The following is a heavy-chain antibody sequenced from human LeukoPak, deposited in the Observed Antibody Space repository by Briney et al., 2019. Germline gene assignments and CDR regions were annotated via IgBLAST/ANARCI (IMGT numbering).Heavy chain of an antibody. V-gene: IGHV3-49*05. CDR2: IRNKAYGGTA. Sequence: KPGGSLRLSCTASGFTFSDYAMSWFRQAPGKRLEWVGFIRNKAYGGTAEYAASVKGRFTISRDDSKTIAYLQMNSLKTEDTAVYYCTREKRYFDWFQADYWGQGTLVTVSS. CDR3: TREKRYFDWFQADY. J-gene: IGHJ4*02. D-gene: IGHD3-9*01. CDR1: GFTFSDYA.